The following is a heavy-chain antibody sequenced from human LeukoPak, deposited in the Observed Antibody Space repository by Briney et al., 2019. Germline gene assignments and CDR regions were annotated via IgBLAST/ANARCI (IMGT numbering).Heavy chain of an antibody. D-gene: IGHD3-10*01. V-gene: IGHV4-4*02. CDR2: IYLYGTT. J-gene: IGHJ4*02. CDR3: ARHRGTVGVINPLPFDY. Sequence: SETLSLTCSVSAGSIRSSSWWSWVRQSPVKGLEWIGEIYLYGTTNYNPSLKSRVTMSVDRSKNQFSLKLSSVTAADTAVYYCARHRGTVGVINPLPFDYWGQGTLVTVSS. CDR1: AGSIRSSSW.